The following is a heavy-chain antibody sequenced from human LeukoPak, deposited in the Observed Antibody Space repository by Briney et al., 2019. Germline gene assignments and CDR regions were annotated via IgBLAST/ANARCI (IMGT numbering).Heavy chain of an antibody. D-gene: IGHD6-13*01. CDR2: IKQDGSEK. Sequence: PGGSLRLSCAASGFTFSSYWMHWVRQAPGKGLEWVANIKQDGSEKYYVDSVKGRFTISRDNAQNSLYLQMNSLRAEDTAVYYCARPRDSGWSKTWDYWGQGTLVTVSS. CDR3: ARPRDSGWSKTWDY. V-gene: IGHV3-7*03. J-gene: IGHJ4*02. CDR1: GFTFSSYW.